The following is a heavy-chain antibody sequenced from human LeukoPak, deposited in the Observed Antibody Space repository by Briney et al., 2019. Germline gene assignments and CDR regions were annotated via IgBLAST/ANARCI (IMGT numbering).Heavy chain of an antibody. D-gene: IGHD1-26*01. Sequence: SETLSLTCTVSGYSISSGYYWGWIRQPPGKGLEWIGSIYHVGSTYYNPSLKSRVTISVDTSKNQFSLKLSSVTAADTAVYYCARDQEVGATQIDYWGQGTLVTVSS. CDR2: IYHVGST. CDR3: ARDQEVGATQIDY. V-gene: IGHV4-38-2*02. J-gene: IGHJ4*02. CDR1: GYSISSGYY.